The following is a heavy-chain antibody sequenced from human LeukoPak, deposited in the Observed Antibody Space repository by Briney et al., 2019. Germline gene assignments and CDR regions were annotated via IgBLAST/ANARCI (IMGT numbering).Heavy chain of an antibody. V-gene: IGHV4-4*02. Sequence: SETLSLTCAVSGGSISSSKWWTWVRQPPGKGLEWIGEISQSGNTNYKPSPKGRVTISLDKSKDQVSLKLSSVTAADTAVYYCARDPEGRVPLDVWGQGTTVTVSS. CDR1: GGSISSSKW. CDR2: ISQSGNT. CDR3: ARDPEGRVPLDV. J-gene: IGHJ6*02.